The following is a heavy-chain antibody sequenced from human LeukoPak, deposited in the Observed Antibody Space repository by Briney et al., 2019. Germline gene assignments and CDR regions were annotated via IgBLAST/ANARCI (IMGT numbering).Heavy chain of an antibody. CDR1: GFTFSSYW. CDR3: ARDTYRFFDY. V-gene: IGHV3-7*01. Sequence: GGSLRLSCAASGFTFSSYWMGWVRQAPGKGLEWVGNIKQDGSDKYYVDSVKGRFTISRDNARNSLYLQMNSLRAEDTAVYYCARDTYRFFDYWGQGTLVTLSS. CDR2: IKQDGSDK. J-gene: IGHJ4*02. D-gene: IGHD3-16*02.